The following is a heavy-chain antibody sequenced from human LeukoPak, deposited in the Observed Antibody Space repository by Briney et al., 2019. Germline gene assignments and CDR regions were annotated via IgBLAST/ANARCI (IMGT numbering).Heavy chain of an antibody. Sequence: SETLSLTCTVSGDSISSYYWSWIRQPPGKGLEWIGYIYYSGSTNYNPSLKSRVTISVDTSKNQFSLKLSSVTAADTAVYYCARLCCKATNPVDYWGQGTLVTVSS. CDR2: IYYSGST. CDR3: ARLCCKATNPVDY. V-gene: IGHV4-59*08. CDR1: GDSISSYY. J-gene: IGHJ4*02. D-gene: IGHD2/OR15-2a*01.